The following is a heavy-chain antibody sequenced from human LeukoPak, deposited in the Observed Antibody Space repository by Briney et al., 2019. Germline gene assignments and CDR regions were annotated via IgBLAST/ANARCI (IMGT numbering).Heavy chain of an antibody. CDR3: ARWGQLGPVGYYYYGMDV. J-gene: IGHJ6*02. V-gene: IGHV4-59*01. D-gene: IGHD6-13*01. CDR2: IYYSGST. CDR1: GGSISSYY. Sequence: PSETLSLTCTVSGGSISSYYWSWIRQPPGKGLEWIGYIYYSGSTNYNPSLKSRVTISVDTSKNQFSLKLSSVTAADTAVYYCARWGQLGPVGYYYYGMDVWGQGTTVTVSS.